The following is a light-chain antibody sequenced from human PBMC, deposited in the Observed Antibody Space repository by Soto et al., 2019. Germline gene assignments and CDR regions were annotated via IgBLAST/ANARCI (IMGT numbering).Light chain of an antibody. J-gene: IGKJ2*01. CDR1: QGISSY. CDR2: AAS. V-gene: IGKV1-39*01. CDR3: QQSYSTPPT. Sequence: DIQMTQSPSSLSASVGDRVSIACRASQGISSYLNWYQQKPGKAPNILIYAASSLQSGVPSRFSGSGSGTDFTLTISSLQPEDFAIYYCQQSYSTPPTFGQGTKLEI.